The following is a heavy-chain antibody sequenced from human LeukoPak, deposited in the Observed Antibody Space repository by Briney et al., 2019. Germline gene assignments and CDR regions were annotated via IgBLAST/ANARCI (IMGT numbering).Heavy chain of an antibody. Sequence: GGSLRLSCAASGFTFSDYYMSWIRQAPGKGLEWVSYIGSSGRTIYYADSVKGRFTISRDNAKNSLYLQMNSLRAEDTAVYYCARDWGSRGSTNAFDIWGQGTMVTVSS. D-gene: IGHD3-16*01. CDR1: GFTFSDYY. J-gene: IGHJ3*02. CDR3: ARDWGSRGSTNAFDI. V-gene: IGHV3-11*04. CDR2: IGSSGRTI.